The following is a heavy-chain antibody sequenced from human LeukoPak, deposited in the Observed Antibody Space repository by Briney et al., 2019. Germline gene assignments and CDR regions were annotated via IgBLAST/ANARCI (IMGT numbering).Heavy chain of an antibody. J-gene: IGHJ5*02. D-gene: IGHD2-2*01. Sequence: GGSLRLSCAASGFTFSSYAMHWVRQAPGKGLEWVAVISYDGSNKYYADSVKGRFTISRDNSKNTLYPQMNSLRAEDTAVYYCASMGLVVVPAASQNWFDPWGQGTLVTLSS. CDR2: ISYDGSNK. V-gene: IGHV3-30-3*01. CDR3: ASMGLVVVPAASQNWFDP. CDR1: GFTFSSYA.